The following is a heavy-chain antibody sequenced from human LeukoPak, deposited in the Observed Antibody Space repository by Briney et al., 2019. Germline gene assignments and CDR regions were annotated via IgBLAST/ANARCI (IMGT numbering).Heavy chain of an antibody. CDR3: AKAQDIVVVPAAQHTLFDY. Sequence: GGSLRLSCAASGFTFSSYWMSWVRQAPGKGLEWVAFIRYDGSNKYYADSVKGRFTISRDNSKNTLYLQMNSLRAEDTAVYYCAKAQDIVVVPAAQHTLFDYWGQGTLVTISS. CDR2: IRYDGSNK. D-gene: IGHD2-2*01. J-gene: IGHJ4*02. CDR1: GFTFSSYW. V-gene: IGHV3-30*02.